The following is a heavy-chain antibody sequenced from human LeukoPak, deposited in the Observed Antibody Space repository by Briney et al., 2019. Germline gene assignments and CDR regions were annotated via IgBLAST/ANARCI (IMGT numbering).Heavy chain of an antibody. CDR3: AREGEMATIGSYFDY. V-gene: IGHV4-34*01. CDR1: GGSFSGYY. Sequence: SETLSLTCAVYGGSFSGYYWSWIRQPPGKGLEWIGEINHSGSTNYNPSLKSRVTVSVDTSKNQFSLKLSSVTAADTAVYYCAREGEMATIGSYFDYWGQGTLVTVSS. D-gene: IGHD5-24*01. J-gene: IGHJ4*02. CDR2: INHSGST.